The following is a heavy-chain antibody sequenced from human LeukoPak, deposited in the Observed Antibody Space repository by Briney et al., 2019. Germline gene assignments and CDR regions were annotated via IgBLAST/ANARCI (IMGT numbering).Heavy chain of an antibody. CDR1: GFTFDDYA. V-gene: IGHV3-9*01. D-gene: IGHD2-15*01. CDR3: AKKGTAATLDY. CDR2: ITWNSGSI. J-gene: IGHJ4*02. Sequence: PGGSLRLSCAASGFTFDDYAMQWVRQAPGKGLEWVSGITWNSGSIGYADSVKGRFTISRDNAKNSLYLQMNSLRAEDTALYYCAKKGTAATLDYWGQGTLVTVSS.